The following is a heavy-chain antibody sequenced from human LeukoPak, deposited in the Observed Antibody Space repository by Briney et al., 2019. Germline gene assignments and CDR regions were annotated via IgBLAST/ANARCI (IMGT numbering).Heavy chain of an antibody. Sequence: ASVKVSCKASGYTFTGYYMHWVRQAPGQGLEWMGWINPNSGGTNYAQNFQGRVTMTGDTSVSTAYMELSRLRSDDTAVYYCTRAYCGGDCPSGGYWGQGTLVTVSS. J-gene: IGHJ4*02. V-gene: IGHV1-2*02. CDR3: TRAYCGGDCPSGGY. D-gene: IGHD2-21*02. CDR1: GYTFTGYY. CDR2: INPNSGGT.